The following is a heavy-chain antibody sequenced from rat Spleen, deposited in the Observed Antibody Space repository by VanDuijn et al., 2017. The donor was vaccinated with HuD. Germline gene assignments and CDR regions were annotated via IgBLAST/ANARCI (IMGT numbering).Heavy chain of an antibody. V-gene: IGHV5-7*01. CDR2: ISYDGGST. CDR3: TTRYNNNHDY. Sequence: EVQLVESGGGLVQPGRSLKLSCAASGFTFSDYNMAWVRQAPKKGLEWVATISYDGGSTHYRDSVKGRFTISRDNAKSTLYLQMDSLRSEDTATYYCTTRYNNNHDYWGQGVMVTVSS. D-gene: IGHD1-10*01. CDR1: GFTFSDYN. J-gene: IGHJ2*01.